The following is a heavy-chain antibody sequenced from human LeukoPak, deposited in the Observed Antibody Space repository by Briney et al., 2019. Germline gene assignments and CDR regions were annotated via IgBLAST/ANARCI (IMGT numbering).Heavy chain of an antibody. CDR3: ASLSLAFGGGSYYFDY. J-gene: IGHJ4*02. CDR2: INHSGST. Sequence: SETLSLTCAVYGGSFSGYYWSWIRQPPGKGLEWIGEINHSGSTNYNPSLKSRVTISVDTSKNQFSLKLSSVTAADTAVYYCASLSLAFGGGSYYFDYWGQGTLVTVSS. V-gene: IGHV4-34*01. D-gene: IGHD3-16*01. CDR1: GGSFSGYY.